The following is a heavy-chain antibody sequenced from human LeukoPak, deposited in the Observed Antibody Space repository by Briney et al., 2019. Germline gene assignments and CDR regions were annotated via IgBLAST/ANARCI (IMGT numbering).Heavy chain of an antibody. D-gene: IGHD2-15*01. V-gene: IGHV3-23*01. CDR3: AKGGLVVAAYNWFDP. J-gene: IGHJ5*02. Sequence: GGSLRLSCAASGFTFSSYGMSWVRQAPGKGLEWVSAISGSGGSTYYADSVKGRFTISRDNSKNTLYLQMNSLRAEDTAVYYCAKGGLVVAAYNWFDPWGQGTLVTVSS. CDR2: ISGSGGST. CDR1: GFTFSSYG.